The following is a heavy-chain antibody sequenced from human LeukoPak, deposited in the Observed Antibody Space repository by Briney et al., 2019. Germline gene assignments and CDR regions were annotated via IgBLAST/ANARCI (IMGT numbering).Heavy chain of an antibody. D-gene: IGHD3-16*01. CDR2: ICTSGST. V-gene: IGHV4-61*02. Sequence: SETLCLTCTVSGGSMSSGSYYWSWIRQPAGKVLEWIVRICTSGSTNYNPSLKSRVTISVDTSKNQYSLKLSSVTAADTAVYYCARVSGAFLNEVQNYFDYWGQGTLVTVSS. CDR1: GGSMSSGSYY. CDR3: ARVSGAFLNEVQNYFDY. J-gene: IGHJ4*02.